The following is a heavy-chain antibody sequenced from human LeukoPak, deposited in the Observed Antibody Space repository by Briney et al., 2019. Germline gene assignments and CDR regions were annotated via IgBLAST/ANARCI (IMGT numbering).Heavy chain of an antibody. CDR2: IYYSGST. CDR3: ASNLSGSYYNWFDP. CDR1: GGSVSSGSYY. V-gene: IGHV4-61*01. J-gene: IGHJ5*02. D-gene: IGHD1-26*01. Sequence: PLETLSLTCTVSGGSVSSGSYYWSWIRQPPGKGLEWIGYIYYSGSTNYNPSLKSRVTISVDTSKNQFSLKLSSVTAADTAVYYCASNLSGSYYNWFDPWGQGTLVTVSS.